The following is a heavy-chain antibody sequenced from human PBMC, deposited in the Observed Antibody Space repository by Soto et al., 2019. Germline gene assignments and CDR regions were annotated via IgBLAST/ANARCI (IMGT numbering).Heavy chain of an antibody. J-gene: IGHJ4*02. V-gene: IGHV1-2*04. CDR3: ARVIAVAATTDFAT. Sequence: ASVKVSCKASGYTFTGYYMHWVRQAPGQGLEWMGWINPNSGGTNYAQKFQGWVTMTRDTSISTAYMELSRLRSDDTAVYYCARVIAVAATTDFATWGQQPLLPISS. CDR1: GYTFTGYY. CDR2: INPNSGGT. D-gene: IGHD2-21*01.